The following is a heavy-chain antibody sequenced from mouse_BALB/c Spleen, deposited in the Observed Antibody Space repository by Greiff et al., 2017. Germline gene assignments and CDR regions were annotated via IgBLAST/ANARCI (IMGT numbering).Heavy chain of an antibody. CDR2: INPSTGYT. D-gene: IGHD2-3*01. V-gene: IGHV1-7*01. CDR3: ARAPMGYFYWYFDV. J-gene: IGHJ1*01. Sequence: VKLKQSGAELAKPGASVKMSCKASGYTFTSYWMHWVKQRPGQGLEWIGYINPSTGYTEYNQKFKDKATLTADKSSSTAYMQLSSLTSEDSAVYYCARAPMGYFYWYFDVWGAGTTVTVSS. CDR1: GYTFTSYW.